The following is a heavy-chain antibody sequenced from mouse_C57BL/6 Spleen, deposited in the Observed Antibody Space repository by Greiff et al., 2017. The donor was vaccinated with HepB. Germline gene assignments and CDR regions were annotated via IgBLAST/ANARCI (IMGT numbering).Heavy chain of an antibody. CDR2: SRNKANDYTT. D-gene: IGHD4-1*01. J-gene: IGHJ1*03. Sequence: VKVVESGGGLVQSGRSLRLSCATSGFTFSDFYMEWVRQAPGKGLEWIAASRNKANDYTTEYSASVKGRFIVSRDTSQSILYLQMNALRAEDTAIYYCARDANWERYFDVWGTGTTVTVSS. CDR1: GFTFSDFY. V-gene: IGHV7-1*01. CDR3: ARDANWERYFDV.